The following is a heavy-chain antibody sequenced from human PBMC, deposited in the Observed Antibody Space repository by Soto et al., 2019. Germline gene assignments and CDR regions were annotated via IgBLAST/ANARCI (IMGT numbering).Heavy chain of an antibody. Sequence: SETLSLTCVVSGGSLSDYFWSWIRQPPGMALEWIGEINHLGSINYNPSLKSRVTMSVDTSKNQFSLTLNSVTAADTATYYCARGGISHWAYFYYMDVGDRGPTVTVSS. D-gene: IGHD2-21*01. J-gene: IGHJ6*03. CDR2: INHLGSI. CDR3: ARGGISHWAYFYYMDV. V-gene: IGHV4-34*01. CDR1: GGSLSDYF.